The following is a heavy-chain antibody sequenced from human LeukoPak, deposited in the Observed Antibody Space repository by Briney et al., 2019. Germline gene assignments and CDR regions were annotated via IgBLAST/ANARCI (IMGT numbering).Heavy chain of an antibody. Sequence: SETLSLTCTVSGGSISSSSYYWGWLRQPPGKGLEWIGRIYYSGSTYYKPSLKSRVTISVDTSKNQFSRNLSSVTAADTAVYYCARLYYDSSGYYQICYFDYWGQGTLVTVSS. D-gene: IGHD3-22*01. V-gene: IGHV4-39*01. CDR3: ARLYYDSSGYYQICYFDY. CDR2: IYYSGST. CDR1: GGSISSSSYY. J-gene: IGHJ4*02.